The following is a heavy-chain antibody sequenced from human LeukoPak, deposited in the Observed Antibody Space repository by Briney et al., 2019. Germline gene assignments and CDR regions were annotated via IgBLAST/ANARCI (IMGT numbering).Heavy chain of an antibody. D-gene: IGHD2-2*02. V-gene: IGHV4-59*01. J-gene: IGHJ6*03. CDR3: AREPAAILGYYYYMDV. CDR1: GGSISSYY. Sequence: PSETLSLTCTVSGGSISSYYWSGIRQPPGKGLEWIGYIYYSGSTNYNPSLKSRVTISVDTSKNQFSLKLSSVTAADTAVYYCAREPAAILGYYYYMDVWGKGTTVTVSS. CDR2: IYYSGST.